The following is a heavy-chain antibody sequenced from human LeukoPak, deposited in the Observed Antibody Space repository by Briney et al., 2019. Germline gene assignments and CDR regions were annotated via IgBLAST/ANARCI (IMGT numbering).Heavy chain of an antibody. CDR2: IYYSGST. CDR3: ARAGYSSGWGSGDYYFDY. J-gene: IGHJ4*02. Sequence: SETLSLTCTVSGLSISSYYWSWIRQPPGKGLEWIGYIYYSGSTNYNPSLKSRVTISVDTSKNQFSLKLSSVTAADTAVYYCARAGYSSGWGSGDYYFDYWGQGTLVTVSS. D-gene: IGHD6-19*01. CDR1: GLSISSYY. V-gene: IGHV4-59*01.